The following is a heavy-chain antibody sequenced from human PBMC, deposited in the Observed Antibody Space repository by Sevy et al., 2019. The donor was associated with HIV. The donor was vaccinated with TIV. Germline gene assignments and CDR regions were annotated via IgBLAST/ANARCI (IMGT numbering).Heavy chain of an antibody. D-gene: IGHD2-2*02. CDR3: ARGDIVVVPATIPTWDY. Sequence: GGSLRLSCAASGFTFSSYTMHWVRQAPGKGLEWVAVISYDGSNKYYADSVKGRFSISIDSSKNTLYSRMNSLRAEDTAVYYCARGDIVVVPATIPTWDYWGQGTLVTVSS. CDR2: ISYDGSNK. CDR1: GFTFSSYT. J-gene: IGHJ4*02. V-gene: IGHV3-30-3*01.